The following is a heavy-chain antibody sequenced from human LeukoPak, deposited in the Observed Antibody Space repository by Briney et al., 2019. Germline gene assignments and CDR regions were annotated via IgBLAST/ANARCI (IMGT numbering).Heavy chain of an antibody. CDR3: GGGVRAGRFDF. CDR2: IYYSGST. J-gene: IGHJ4*02. Sequence: PSETLSLTCTVSGGSISSYYWSWIRQPPGKGLEWIGYIYYSGSTNYNPSLKSRVTISVDTSKNQFSLKLSSVTAADTAVYYCGGGVRAGRFDFWGQGTLVTVSS. V-gene: IGHV4-59*12. D-gene: IGHD1-26*01. CDR1: GGSISSYY.